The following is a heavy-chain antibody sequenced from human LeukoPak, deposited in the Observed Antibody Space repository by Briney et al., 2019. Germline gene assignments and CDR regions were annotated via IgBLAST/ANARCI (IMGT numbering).Heavy chain of an antibody. D-gene: IGHD2-2*01. CDR3: ASQPTSCYSH. CDR2: ISGSAGRA. CDR1: GFTFSSYA. J-gene: IGHJ4*02. V-gene: IGHV3-23*01. Sequence: PGGSLRLSCAASGFTFSSYAMNWVRQAPGKGLEWVSAISGSAGRAYYADSVKGRFTISRDNSKNTLYLQMNSLRAADTAVYYCASQPTSCYSHWGQGTLVTVSS.